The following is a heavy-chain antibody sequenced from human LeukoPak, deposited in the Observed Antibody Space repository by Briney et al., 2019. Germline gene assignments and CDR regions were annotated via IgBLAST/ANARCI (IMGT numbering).Heavy chain of an antibody. CDR3: ARVWFGELLWPRGDPGGGVFDY. V-gene: IGHV4-59*08. D-gene: IGHD3-10*01. CDR1: GGSISPYY. CDR2: ISYSGST. Sequence: PSETLSLTCTVSGGSISPYYWSWLRQPPGKGLEWIGYISYSGSTNYNPSLKTLRSRVTFSVDTSKNQFSLTLSSVTAADTAVYYCARVWFGELLWPRGDPGGGVFDYWGQGTLVTVSS. J-gene: IGHJ4*02.